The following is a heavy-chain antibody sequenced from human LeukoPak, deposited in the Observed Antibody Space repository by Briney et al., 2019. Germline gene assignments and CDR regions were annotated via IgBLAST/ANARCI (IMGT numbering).Heavy chain of an antibody. Sequence: SETLSLTCTVSGGSISSYYWSWIRQPPGKGLEWIGYIYYSGSNTYNPSLKSRVTISVDTSKNQFSLKLSSVTAADTAVYYCGRGDRSSWDIVGRYCDLWGRGTLLTVSS. D-gene: IGHD6-13*01. CDR1: GGSISSYY. CDR2: IYYSGSN. J-gene: IGHJ2*01. CDR3: GRGDRSSWDIVGRYCDL. V-gene: IGHV4-59*12.